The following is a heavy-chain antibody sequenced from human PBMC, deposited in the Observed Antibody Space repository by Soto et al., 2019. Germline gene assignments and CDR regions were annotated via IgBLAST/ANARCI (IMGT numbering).Heavy chain of an antibody. V-gene: IGHV1-24*01. CDR1: GYTLTELS. CDR2: FDPEDGET. D-gene: IGHD3-22*01. CDR3: ATFGYYDSSGYYYFDY. Sequence: GASVKVSCKVSGYTLTELSMHWVRQAPGKGLEWMGGFDPEDGETIYAQKFQGRVTMTEDTSTDTAYMELSSLRSEDTAVYYCATFGYYDSSGYYYFDYWGQGTLVTVSS. J-gene: IGHJ4*02.